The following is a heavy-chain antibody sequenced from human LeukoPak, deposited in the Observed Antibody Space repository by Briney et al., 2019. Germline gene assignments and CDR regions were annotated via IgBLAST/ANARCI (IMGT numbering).Heavy chain of an antibody. Sequence: SQTLSLTCVVSGGSMSSGGYSWSWIRQPPGKGLEWIGYIYHSQSTNYNPSLKSRVTISEDRSKNQFSLKLSSVTAADTAVYYCAREGYRGGGFDFWGQGTLVTVSS. V-gene: IGHV4-30-2*01. CDR2: IYHSQST. J-gene: IGHJ4*02. D-gene: IGHD5-12*01. CDR3: AREGYRGGGFDF. CDR1: GGSMSSGGYS.